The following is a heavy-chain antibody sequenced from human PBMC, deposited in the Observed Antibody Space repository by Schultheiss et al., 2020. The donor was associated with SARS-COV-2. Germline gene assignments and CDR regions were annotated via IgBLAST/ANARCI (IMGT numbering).Heavy chain of an antibody. CDR1: GASISSYY. CDR2: IAYSGST. CDR3: ARRKQISPPRDYYYMDV. D-gene: IGHD2-15*01. Sequence: GSLRLSCSASGASISSYYWSWVRQPPGRGLEWIGYIAYSGSTTYSPSLKGRVTISADSSKNHFSLKVTSVSAADTALYYCARRKQISPPRDYYYMDVWGTGTTVTISS. J-gene: IGHJ6*03. V-gene: IGHV4-59*01.